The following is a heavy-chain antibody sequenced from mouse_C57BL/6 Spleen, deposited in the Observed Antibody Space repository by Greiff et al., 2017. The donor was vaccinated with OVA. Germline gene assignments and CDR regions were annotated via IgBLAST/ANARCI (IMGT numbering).Heavy chain of an antibody. Sequence: QVHVKQPGAELVMPGASVKLSCKASGYTFTSYWMHWVKQRPGQGLEWIGEIDPSDSYTNYNQKFKGKSTLTVDKSSSTAYMQLSSLTSEDSAVYYCARLATVGATRDYWGQGTTLTVSS. CDR1: GYTFTSYW. D-gene: IGHD1-1*01. CDR2: IDPSDSYT. V-gene: IGHV1-69*01. J-gene: IGHJ2*01. CDR3: ARLATVGATRDY.